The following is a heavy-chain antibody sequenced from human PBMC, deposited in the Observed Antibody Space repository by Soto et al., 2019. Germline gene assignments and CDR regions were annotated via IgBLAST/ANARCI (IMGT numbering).Heavy chain of an antibody. CDR1: GFIFSTYA. D-gene: IGHD2-8*01. J-gene: IGHJ6*02. V-gene: IGHV3-30-3*01. Sequence: QVQLVESGGGVVQPGRSLRLSCAASGFIFSTYAMHWVRQAPGKGLEWVAVISYDGNLNYDAESVKGRFTISRENSKNTLNLQMNSLRADDTAVYYCARDQGYCSNGACYLSFRGLDVWGQGTTVTVSS. CDR2: ISYDGNLN. CDR3: ARDQGYCSNGACYLSFRGLDV.